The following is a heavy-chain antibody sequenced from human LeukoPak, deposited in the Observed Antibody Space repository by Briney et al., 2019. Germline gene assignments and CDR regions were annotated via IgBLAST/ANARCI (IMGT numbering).Heavy chain of an antibody. D-gene: IGHD2-2*01. CDR2: MNPNSGNT. CDR3: SMRKATEYCGSTSCYRDY. V-gene: IGHV1-8*03. J-gene: IGHJ4*02. Sequence: ASVKVSCKASGYTFTSYDINWVRRATGQGREWMGWMNPNSGNTGYAQKFQGRVTITTNTSISTAYMELSSLRSEDAAVYYYSMRKATEYCGSTSCYRDYWGQGTLVTVSS. CDR1: GYTFTSYD.